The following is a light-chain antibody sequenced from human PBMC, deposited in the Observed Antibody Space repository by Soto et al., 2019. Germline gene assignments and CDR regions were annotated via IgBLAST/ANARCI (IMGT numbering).Light chain of an antibody. J-gene: IGKJ1*01. CDR3: QQYKDSTCT. V-gene: IGKV1-5*01. CDR2: DAS. Sequence: DIQMTQSPYTLSASVGDRVTITCRASHTVWRWFAWYQQKPGKAPNLLISDASSLESGAPSSFSGSGSATEFTLTISGLQPDDFATYYCQQYKDSTCTFGHGTKVDTK. CDR1: HTVWRW.